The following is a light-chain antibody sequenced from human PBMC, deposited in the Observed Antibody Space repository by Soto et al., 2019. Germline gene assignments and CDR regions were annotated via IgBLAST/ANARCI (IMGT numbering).Light chain of an antibody. Sequence: IVLTQSPCTLSLSPGERGTLSCRASQSVSSSYLAWYQQKPGQAPRLLMYGTSSRATGTPDRFSGSGSGTDFTLTISSLEPEDVAVYYCQQYGSSPRTFGQGTKVDIK. CDR3: QQYGSSPRT. CDR2: GTS. CDR1: QSVSSSY. V-gene: IGKV3-20*01. J-gene: IGKJ1*01.